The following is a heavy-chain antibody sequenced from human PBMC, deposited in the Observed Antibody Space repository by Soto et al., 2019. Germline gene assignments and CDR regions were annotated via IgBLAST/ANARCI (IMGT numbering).Heavy chain of an antibody. V-gene: IGHV3-23*01. J-gene: IGHJ4*02. Sequence: EVQLLESGGGLVQPGGSLRLSCVASGFTFDTYAISWVRQAPGKGLEWVSTVSGSGLYTYYTDSVKGRFTISRDNPRNTLYLQMNSLRLEDTAVYFCAKDLIAATGTPSYYFDSLGQGTLVTVSS. D-gene: IGHD6-13*01. CDR3: AKDLIAATGTPSYYFDS. CDR2: VSGSGLYT. CDR1: GFTFDTYA.